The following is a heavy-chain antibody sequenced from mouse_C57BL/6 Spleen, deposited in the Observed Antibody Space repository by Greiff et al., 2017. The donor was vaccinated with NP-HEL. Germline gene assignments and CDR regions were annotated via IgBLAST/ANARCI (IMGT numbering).Heavy chain of an antibody. D-gene: IGHD4-1*01. J-gene: IGHJ1*03. CDR2: ISDGGSYT. CDR3: AREGTGTAPYWYFDV. V-gene: IGHV5-4*01. Sequence: EVQGVESGGGLVKPGGSLKLSCAASGFTFSSYAMSWVRQTPEKRLEWVATISDGGSYTYYPDNVKGRFTISRDNAKNNLYLQMSHLKSEDTAMYYCAREGTGTAPYWYFDVWGTGTTVTVSS. CDR1: GFTFSSYA.